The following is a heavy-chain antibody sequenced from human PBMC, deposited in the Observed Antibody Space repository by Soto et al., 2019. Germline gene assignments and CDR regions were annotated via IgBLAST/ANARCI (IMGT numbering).Heavy chain of an antibody. CDR2: ISGSGDYT. CDR3: AKDSRSHPQGWFDP. J-gene: IGHJ5*02. CDR1: GFTFSSYA. Sequence: EVQLLESGGGLVQPGESLRLSCAASGFTFSSYAMTWVRQAPGKGLEWVSSISGSGDYTYFDDSVKGRFTISRDNSKDTLYLQMSSLRVEDTAIYYCAKDSRSHPQGWFDPWGQGTLVTVSS. D-gene: IGHD2-15*01. V-gene: IGHV3-23*01.